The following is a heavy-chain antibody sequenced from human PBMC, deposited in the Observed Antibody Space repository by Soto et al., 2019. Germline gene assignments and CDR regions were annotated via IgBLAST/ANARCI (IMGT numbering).Heavy chain of an antibody. J-gene: IGHJ4*02. CDR3: GRGRSGQIVVFY. CDR1: GYTFTGHY. CDR2: IGPESGAT. D-gene: IGHD1-26*01. Sequence: XSVKVSCTASGYTFTGHYIHWVRQAPEQGPEWMGEIGPESGATRYAQRFQGRVTMTRDMSITTVYMELNNLSPDDTAVYYCGRGRSGQIVVFYWGQGTPVTVSS. V-gene: IGHV1-2*02.